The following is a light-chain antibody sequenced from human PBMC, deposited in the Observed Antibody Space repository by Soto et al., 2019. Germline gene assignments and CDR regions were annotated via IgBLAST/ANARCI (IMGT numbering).Light chain of an antibody. CDR1: SSDVGGYNY. CDR2: EVS. J-gene: IGLJ1*01. Sequence: SALTQPASVSGSPGQSITISCIGTSSDVGGYNYVSLYQQHPGKAPKVVIYEVSNRPSGVSNRFSGSKSGNTASLTISGLQAEDEADYYCLSYATRETYVFGSGNKVNVL. CDR3: LSYATRETYV. V-gene: IGLV2-14*01.